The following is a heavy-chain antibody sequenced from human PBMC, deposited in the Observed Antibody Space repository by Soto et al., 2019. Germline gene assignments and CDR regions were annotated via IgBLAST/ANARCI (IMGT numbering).Heavy chain of an antibody. J-gene: IGHJ6*02. Sequence: QVQLQESGPGLVKPSETLSLTCTASGGSINTYYWYWIRQSPGKGLEWIGYIYYTGSTKYHPSLESRVTISVDTSKKQFSLRLNSVTPADTAVYYCAGGPYYFGLDVWGQGTTVTVSS. CDR1: GGSINTYY. CDR3: AGGPYYFGLDV. V-gene: IGHV4-59*01. CDR2: IYYTGST. D-gene: IGHD3-10*01.